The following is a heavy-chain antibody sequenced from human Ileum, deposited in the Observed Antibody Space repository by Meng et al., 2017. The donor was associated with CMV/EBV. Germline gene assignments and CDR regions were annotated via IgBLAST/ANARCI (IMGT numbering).Heavy chain of an antibody. D-gene: IGHD2-2*01. V-gene: IGHV1-46*01. J-gene: IGHJ5*02. CDR3: ARDLEEDCSSTSCYRFDP. CDR1: GYTFTSYY. Sequence: ASVKVSCKASGYTFTSYYMHWVRQAPGQGLEWMGIINPSGGSTSYEQKFKGRVTMTRDTSTSTVYMELSSLTSEDTAVYYCARDLEEDCSSTSCYRFDPWGQGTLVTVSS. CDR2: INPSGGST.